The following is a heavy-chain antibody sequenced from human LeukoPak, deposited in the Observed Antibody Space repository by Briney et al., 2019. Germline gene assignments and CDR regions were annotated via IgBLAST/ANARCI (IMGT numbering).Heavy chain of an antibody. J-gene: IGHJ3*02. CDR3: ARCSPHDILTGYYIDAFDI. D-gene: IGHD3-9*01. V-gene: IGHV4-4*07. Sequence: SETLSLTCTVSGGSISSYYWSWIRQPAGKGLEWIGRIYTGGSTNYNPSLKSRVTMSVDTSKNQFSLKLSSVTAADTAVYYCARCSPHDILTGYYIDAFDIWGQGTMVTVSS. CDR1: GGSISSYY. CDR2: IYTGGST.